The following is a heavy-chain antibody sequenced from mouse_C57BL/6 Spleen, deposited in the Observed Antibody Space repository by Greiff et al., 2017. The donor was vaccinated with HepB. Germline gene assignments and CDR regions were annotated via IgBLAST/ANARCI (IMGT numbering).Heavy chain of an antibody. CDR2: ISSGSSTI. CDR3: ARTYGNYLAWFAY. V-gene: IGHV5-17*01. Sequence: EVKLVESGGGLVKPGGSLKLSCAASGFTFSDYGMHWVRQAPEKGLEWVAYISSGSSTIYYADTVKGRFTISSDNAKNTLFLQMTSLRSEDTAMYYCARTYGNYLAWFAYWGQGTLVTVSA. CDR1: GFTFSDYG. J-gene: IGHJ3*01. D-gene: IGHD2-1*01.